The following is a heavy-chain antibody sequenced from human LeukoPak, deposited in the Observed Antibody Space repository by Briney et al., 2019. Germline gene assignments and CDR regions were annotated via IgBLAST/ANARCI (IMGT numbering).Heavy chain of an antibody. CDR1: GYTLTELS. V-gene: IGHV1-24*01. D-gene: IGHD2/OR15-2a*01. CDR3: ATDFYRGRQFDY. Sequence: GASVKVSCKVSGYTLTELSMHWVRQAPGKGLEWMGGFDPEDGETIYAQRFRGRVTMTEDTSTDTAYMELSSLRPDDTAVYYCATDFYRGRQFDYWGQGTLVTVSS. J-gene: IGHJ4*02. CDR2: FDPEDGET.